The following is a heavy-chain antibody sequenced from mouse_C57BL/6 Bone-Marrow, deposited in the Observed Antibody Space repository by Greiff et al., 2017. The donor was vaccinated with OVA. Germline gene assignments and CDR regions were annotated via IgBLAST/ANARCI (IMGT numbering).Heavy chain of an antibody. CDR1: GYTFTSYW. CDR3: APLTTVVATEDY. D-gene: IGHD1-1*01. J-gene: IGHJ2*01. CDR2: IHPNSGST. V-gene: IGHV1-64*01. Sequence: QVQLQQPGAELVKPGASVKLSCKASGYTFTSYWMHWVKQRPGQGLEWIGMIHPNSGSTNYNEKFQSKATLTVDKSSSTAYMQLSSLTSEDSAVYYCAPLTTVVATEDYWGQGTTLTVSS.